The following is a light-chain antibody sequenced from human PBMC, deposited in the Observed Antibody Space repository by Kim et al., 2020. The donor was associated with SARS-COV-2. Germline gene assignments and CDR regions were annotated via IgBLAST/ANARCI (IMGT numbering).Light chain of an antibody. CDR1: QGIANN. V-gene: IGKV1-16*01. J-gene: IGKJ1*01. Sequence: DTQMTQSPSSLSASVGDRVIITCRASQGIANNVAWFQQKPVKAPKSLVYAASSLESGVPSRFSGSGSGTDFILTTSSLQPEDYATYYCQQYARYPRTFGQGTKVDIK. CDR2: AAS. CDR3: QQYARYPRT.